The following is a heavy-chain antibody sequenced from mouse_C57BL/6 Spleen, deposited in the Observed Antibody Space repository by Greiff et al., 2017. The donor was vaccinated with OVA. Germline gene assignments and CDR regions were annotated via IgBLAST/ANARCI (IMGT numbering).Heavy chain of an antibody. D-gene: IGHD1-1*01. Sequence: VQLQQSGPELVKPGASVKISCKASGYSFTGYYMNWVKQSPEKSLEWIGEINPSTGGTTYNQKFKAKATLTVDKSSSTAYMQLKSLTSEDSAVYYCARNYPPYYYAMDYWGQGTSVTVSS. V-gene: IGHV1-42*01. CDR2: INPSTGGT. J-gene: IGHJ4*01. CDR3: ARNYPPYYYAMDY. CDR1: GYSFTGYY.